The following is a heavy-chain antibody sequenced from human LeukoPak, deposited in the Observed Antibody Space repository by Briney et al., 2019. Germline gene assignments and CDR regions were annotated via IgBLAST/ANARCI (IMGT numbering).Heavy chain of an antibody. CDR3: ARDHYDILTGYYYYYMDV. CDR1: GFTFSSYS. V-gene: IGHV3-21*01. D-gene: IGHD3-9*01. CDR2: ITISTSEI. Sequence: PGGSLRLSCAASGFTFSSYSLNWVRQAPGKGLEWVSSITISTSEIYYADSVKGRFTISRDNAKNSLYLQMNSLRAEDTAVYYCARDHYDILTGYYYYYMDVWGKGTTVTVSS. J-gene: IGHJ6*03.